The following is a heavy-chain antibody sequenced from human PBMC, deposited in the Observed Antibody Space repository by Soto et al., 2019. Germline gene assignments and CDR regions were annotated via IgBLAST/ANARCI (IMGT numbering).Heavy chain of an antibody. V-gene: IGHV1-18*01. CDR2: ISPYNGET. J-gene: IGHJ5*01. D-gene: IGHD2-15*01. CDR3: ARAYCSGDTCYDS. CDR1: GYTFSSYG. Sequence: VASVKVSCKASGYTFSSYGITWVRQAPGQGLEWMGWISPYNGETSYAQTLHDRLTMTTDTSTSTAYMELRSLKFDDTAVYYCARAYCSGDTCYDSWGHGTLVTVS.